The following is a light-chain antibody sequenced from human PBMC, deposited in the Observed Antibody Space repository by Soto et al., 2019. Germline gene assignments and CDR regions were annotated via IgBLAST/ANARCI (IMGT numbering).Light chain of an antibody. Sequence: EIVMTQSPATLSVSPGERATLSCRASQSLNNNLAWYQQKPGQAPRLLIYGASTRATGIPARCSGSGSGTEFTHNISSLQSEDFTVYYCQQYNNWPLTFGGGTKVESK. J-gene: IGKJ4*01. CDR3: QQYNNWPLT. CDR1: QSLNNN. CDR2: GAS. V-gene: IGKV3-15*01.